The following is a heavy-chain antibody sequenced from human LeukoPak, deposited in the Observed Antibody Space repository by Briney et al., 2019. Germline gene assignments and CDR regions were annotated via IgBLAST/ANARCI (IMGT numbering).Heavy chain of an antibody. CDR2: ISTSGKTI. CDR3: ARRVPNYGMDV. V-gene: IGHV3-48*03. Sequence: GGSLRLSCAASGFTFSSYEMNWVRQAPGKGLEWISYISTSGKTIYYADPVKGRFTISRDNAKNSVYLQMRSLRAEDTAVYYCARRVPNYGMDVWGQGTTVTVSS. J-gene: IGHJ6*02. CDR1: GFTFSSYE.